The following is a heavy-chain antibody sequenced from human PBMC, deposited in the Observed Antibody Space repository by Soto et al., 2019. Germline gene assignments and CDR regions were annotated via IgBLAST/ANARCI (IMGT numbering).Heavy chain of an antibody. V-gene: IGHV4-31*03. CDR3: ARYLTYDYIWGSYRSQESWFDP. Sequence: QVQLQESGPGLVKPSQTLSLTCTVSGGSISSGGYYWSWIRQHPGKGLEWIGYIYYSGSTYYNPSLKSRVTISVDTSKNQFSLKLSSVTAADTAVYYCARYLTYDYIWGSYRSQESWFDPWGQGTLVTVSS. CDR1: GGSISSGGYY. CDR2: IYYSGST. J-gene: IGHJ5*02. D-gene: IGHD3-16*02.